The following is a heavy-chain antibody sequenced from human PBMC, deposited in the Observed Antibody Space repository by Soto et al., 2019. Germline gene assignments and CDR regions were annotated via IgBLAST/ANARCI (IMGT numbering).Heavy chain of an antibody. CDR2: IIPALGTT. Sequence: QDQLVQSGAEVKKPGSSVKVSCKAFGGPFSSHTFSWVRQAPGQGLEWMGRIIPALGTTTYAKKFQGRVTITADESVTTVYMGVNSLRTEDTAVYYCARPDFGDYWYFDLWGRGTLVTVSS. CDR1: GGPFSSHT. D-gene: IGHD4-17*01. J-gene: IGHJ2*01. CDR3: ARPDFGDYWYFDL. V-gene: IGHV1-69*08.